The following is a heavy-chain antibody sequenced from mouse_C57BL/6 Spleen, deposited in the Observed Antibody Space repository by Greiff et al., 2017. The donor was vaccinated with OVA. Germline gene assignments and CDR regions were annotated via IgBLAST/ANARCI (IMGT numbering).Heavy chain of an antibody. CDR3: ARWGTGYAMDY. J-gene: IGHJ4*01. CDR1: GYSFTGYF. CDR2: INPYNGDT. D-gene: IGHD2-14*01. Sequence: VQLKQSGPELVKPGDSVKISCKASGYSFTGYFMNWVMQSHGKSLEWIGRINPYNGDTFYNQKFKGKATLTVDKSSSTAHMELRSLTSEDSAVYYCARWGTGYAMDYWGQGTSVTVSS. V-gene: IGHV1-20*01.